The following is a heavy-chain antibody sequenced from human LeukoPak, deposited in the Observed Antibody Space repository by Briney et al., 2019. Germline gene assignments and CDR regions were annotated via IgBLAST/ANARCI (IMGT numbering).Heavy chain of an antibody. Sequence: ASVKVSCKASGYTFTSYGISWVRQAPGQGLEWMGWINPNSGGTNYAQKFQGRVTMTRDTSISTAYMELSRLRSDDTAVYYCARTFIAVAGTVDYWGQGTLVTVSS. J-gene: IGHJ4*02. D-gene: IGHD6-19*01. CDR3: ARTFIAVAGTVDY. CDR1: GYTFTSYG. CDR2: INPNSGGT. V-gene: IGHV1-2*02.